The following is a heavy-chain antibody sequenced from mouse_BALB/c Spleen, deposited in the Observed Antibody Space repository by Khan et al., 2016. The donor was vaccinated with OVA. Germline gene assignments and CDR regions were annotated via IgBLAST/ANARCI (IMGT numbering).Heavy chain of an antibody. D-gene: IGHD2-10*01. Sequence: VQLQESGPGLVAPSQSLSITCTVSGFSLTGYGVNWVRQPPGKGLEWLGMIWGDGSTDYNSALKSRLSITKDNSKSQVFLKMNSLQTDDTARYXWARAYYANYREAMDYWGQGNSVTVSS. CDR3: ARAYYANYREAMDY. CDR2: IWGDGST. J-gene: IGHJ4*01. CDR1: GFSLTGYG. V-gene: IGHV2-6-7*01.